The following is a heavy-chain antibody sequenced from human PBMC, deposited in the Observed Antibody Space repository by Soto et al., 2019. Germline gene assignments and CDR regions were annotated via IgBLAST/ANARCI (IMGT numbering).Heavy chain of an antibody. D-gene: IGHD3-22*01. CDR3: AGQVPYYYGSSGYAFDY. CDR2: IYYSGST. Sequence: QLQLQESGPGLVKPSETLSLTCTVSGGSISSSSYYWGWIRQPPGKGLEWIGSIYYSGSTYYNPSLKSRVTRSVDTSQNQFSLKLGSVTAADTAVYYGAGQVPYYYGSSGYAFDYWGQGTLVTVSS. CDR1: GGSISSSSYY. J-gene: IGHJ4*02. V-gene: IGHV4-39*01.